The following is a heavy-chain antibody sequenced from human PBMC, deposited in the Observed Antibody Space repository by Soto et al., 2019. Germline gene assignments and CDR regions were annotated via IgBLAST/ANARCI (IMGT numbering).Heavy chain of an antibody. CDR1: GFTVSSNY. CDR3: ARETPSIAARSTPYYYYGMDV. CDR2: IYSGGST. Sequence: LRLSCAASGFTVSSNYMSWVRQAPGKGLEWVSVIYSGGSTYYADSVKGRFTISRDNSKNTLYLQMNSLRAEDTAVYYCARETPSIAARSTPYYYYGMDVWGQGTTVTVSS. J-gene: IGHJ6*02. V-gene: IGHV3-53*01. D-gene: IGHD6-6*01.